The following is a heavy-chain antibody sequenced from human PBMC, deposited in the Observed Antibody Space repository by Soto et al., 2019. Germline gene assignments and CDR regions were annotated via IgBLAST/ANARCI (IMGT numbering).Heavy chain of an antibody. J-gene: IGHJ4*02. D-gene: IGHD3-16*01. V-gene: IGHV4-31*11. Sequence: QVQLQESGPGLVRPSQTLSVTCDVSGASVKTGGDYCTWIRQHPEKGLEWIGYINYSGTTYNPSLKSRAFTSLDMSKNQFSLNLTAVTAADTAVYYCATNRGYDFYYPDSWGQGILVSVSS. CDR3: ATNRGYDFYYPDS. CDR1: GASVKTGGDY. CDR2: INYSGTT.